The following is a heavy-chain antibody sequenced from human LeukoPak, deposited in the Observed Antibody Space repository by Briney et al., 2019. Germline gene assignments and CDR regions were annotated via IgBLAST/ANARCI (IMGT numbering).Heavy chain of an antibody. CDR1: GGSISSGGYY. V-gene: IGHV4-31*03. CDR3: ARDSGYYYDSSGYYIDY. J-gene: IGHJ4*02. D-gene: IGHD3-22*01. Sequence: SQTLSLTCTVSGGSISSGGYYWSWIRQHPGTGLEWIGYIYYSGSTYYNPSLKSRVTISVDTSKNQFSLKLSSVTAADTAVYYCARDSGYYYDSSGYYIDYWGQGTLVTVSS. CDR2: IYYSGST.